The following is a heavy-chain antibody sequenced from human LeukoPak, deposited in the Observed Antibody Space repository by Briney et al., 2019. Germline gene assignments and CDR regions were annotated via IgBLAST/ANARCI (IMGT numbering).Heavy chain of an antibody. CDR3: ARSTSGYYSKHYYFYMDV. D-gene: IGHD3-22*01. CDR1: GASISSYF. J-gene: IGHJ6*03. CDR2: IYYGGTT. V-gene: IGHV4-59*01. Sequence: PSETLSLTCSVSGASISSYFWSWIRQPPGKGLEWIGYIYYGGTTNYNPSLKSRIAISLDTSKKQFSLRMRSVTAADTAVYYCARSTSGYYSKHYYFYMDVWGKGTTVTVSS.